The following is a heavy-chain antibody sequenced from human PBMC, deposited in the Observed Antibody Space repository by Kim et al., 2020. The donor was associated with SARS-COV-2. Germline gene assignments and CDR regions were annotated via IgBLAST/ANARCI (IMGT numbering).Heavy chain of an antibody. J-gene: IGHJ4*02. CDR1: GGSISSSSYY. D-gene: IGHD1-26*01. V-gene: IGHV4-39*07. CDR3: ARDSGLPGAYDY. Sequence: SETLSLTCTVSGGSISSSSYYWGWIRQPPGKGLEWIGSIYYSGSTYYNPSLKSRVTISVDTSKNQFSLKLSSVTAADTAVYYCARDSGLPGAYDYWGQGTLVTVSS. CDR2: IYYSGST.